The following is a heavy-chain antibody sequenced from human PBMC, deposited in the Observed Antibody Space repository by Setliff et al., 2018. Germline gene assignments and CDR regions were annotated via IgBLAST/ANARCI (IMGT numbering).Heavy chain of an antibody. CDR2: IFSMDQK. J-gene: IGHJ6*02. Sequence: SGPTLVNPTEPLTLTCTISGFSLSDGRVGVTWIRQPPGKALEWLATIFSMDQKSYSTSLESRLLISKDTSATQVVLMMTNMNPADTGTYYCARIGTSSVLYGMDVWGQGTTVTVS. D-gene: IGHD3-22*01. CDR1: GFSLSDGRVG. CDR3: ARIGTSSVLYGMDV. V-gene: IGHV2-26*03.